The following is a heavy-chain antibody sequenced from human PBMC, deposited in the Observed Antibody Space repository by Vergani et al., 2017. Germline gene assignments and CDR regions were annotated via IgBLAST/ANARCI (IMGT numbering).Heavy chain of an antibody. CDR2: INHSGST. J-gene: IGHJ6*03. D-gene: IGHD2-2*01. CDR3: ARKSGYCSSTSCKINYYYYYMDV. Sequence: QVQLQQWGAGLLKPSETLSLTCAVYGGSFSGYYWSWIRQPPGKGLEWIGEINHSGSTNYNPSLKSRVTISVDTSKNQFSLKLSSVTAADTAVYYCARKSGYCSSTSCKINYYYYYMDVWGKGTTVTVSS. V-gene: IGHV4-34*01. CDR1: GGSFSGYY.